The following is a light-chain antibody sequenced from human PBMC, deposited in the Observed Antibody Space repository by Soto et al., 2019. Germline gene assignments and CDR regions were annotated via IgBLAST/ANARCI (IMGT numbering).Light chain of an antibody. CDR1: QSVSRY. CDR3: QQSSNWPST. CDR2: DAS. V-gene: IGKV3-11*01. J-gene: IGKJ4*01. Sequence: EIVLPQSPATLSLSPGERATLSCRASQSVSRYLAWYQQKPDQAPRLLIYDASSRSTGIPSRFSGSGSGTDFTLTITSLEPEDFAVYYCQQSSNWPSTFGGGTKVEI.